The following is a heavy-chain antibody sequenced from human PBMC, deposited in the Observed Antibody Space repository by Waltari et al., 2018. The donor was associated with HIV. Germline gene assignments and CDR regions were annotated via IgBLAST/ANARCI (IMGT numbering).Heavy chain of an antibody. J-gene: IGHJ4*02. D-gene: IGHD6-13*01. CDR2: INWNSYST. V-gene: IGHV3-9*01. CDR1: RFTFDNYA. Sequence: EVQLVESGGGLVQPGRSLRLSCAASRFTFDNYAMHWVRQAPGKGLEWVSGINWNSYSTGYADSVKGRFTISRDNAKNSLYLQMNSLRAEDTALYYCAKTDSRSWYPYYFDYWGQGTLVTVSS. CDR3: AKTDSRSWYPYYFDY.